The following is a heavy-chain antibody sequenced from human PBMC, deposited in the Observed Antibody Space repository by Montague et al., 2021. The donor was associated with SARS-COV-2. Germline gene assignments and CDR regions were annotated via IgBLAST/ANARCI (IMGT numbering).Heavy chain of an antibody. D-gene: IGHD6-13*01. CDR1: GDSVSSNTAA. CDR3: ARGISATNK. V-gene: IGHV6-1*01. CDR2: TYYRSKWYN. Sequence: CAISGDSVSSNTAAWNWIRQSPSRGLEWLGRTYYRSKWYNDFAVSVKSRISINADTSKNQFSLQLNSVTPEDTAVYYCARGISATNKWGQGTLVTVSS. J-gene: IGHJ4*02.